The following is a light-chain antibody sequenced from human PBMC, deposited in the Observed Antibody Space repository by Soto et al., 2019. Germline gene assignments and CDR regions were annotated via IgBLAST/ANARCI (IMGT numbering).Light chain of an antibody. J-gene: IGKJ4*01. Sequence: DIQVTQSPSSVSASVGDRVTITCRASQDISSWLAWYQQKPGKAPKLLIYASSSLQSGVPSRFSGSGSGTDFSLTITSLQPEDFASYYCQQANSFPLTFGGGTKVEIK. CDR1: QDISSW. V-gene: IGKV1-12*01. CDR3: QQANSFPLT. CDR2: ASS.